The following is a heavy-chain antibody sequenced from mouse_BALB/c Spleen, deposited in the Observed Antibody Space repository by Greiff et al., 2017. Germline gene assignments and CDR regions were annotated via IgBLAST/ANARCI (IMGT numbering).Heavy chain of an antibody. J-gene: IGHJ4*01. Sequence: VQLQQSGPELVKPGASVKISCKASGYSFTGYFMNWVMQSHGKSLEWIGRINPYNGDTFYNQKFKGKATLTVDKSSSTAHMELRSLASEDSAVYYCARGYGITKAMDYWGQGTSVTVSS. CDR1: GYSFTGYF. V-gene: IGHV1-20*02. CDR2: INPYNGDT. D-gene: IGHD2-4*01. CDR3: ARGYGITKAMDY.